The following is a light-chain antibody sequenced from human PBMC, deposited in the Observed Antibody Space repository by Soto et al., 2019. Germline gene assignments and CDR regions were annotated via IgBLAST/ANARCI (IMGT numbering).Light chain of an antibody. V-gene: IGLV2-14*01. CDR3: SSYTSSSTYV. CDR2: DVS. J-gene: IGLJ1*01. Sequence: QSALTQPASVSGSPGQSIAISCIGSSSDVGGYNYVSWHQQHPGKAPKVVIYDVSNRPSGVSDRFSGSKSGNTASLTISGLQAGDEADYYCSSYTSSSTYVFGTGTKVTVL. CDR1: SSDVGGYNY.